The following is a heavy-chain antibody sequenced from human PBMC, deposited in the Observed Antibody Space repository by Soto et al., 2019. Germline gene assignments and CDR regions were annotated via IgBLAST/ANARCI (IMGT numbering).Heavy chain of an antibody. CDR2: IIPIFGTA. V-gene: IGHV1-69*01. D-gene: IGHD2-2*01. Sequence: QVQLVQSGAEVKKPGSSVKVSCKASGGTFSSYAISWVRQAPGQGLEWMGGIIPIFGTANYAQKFQGRVTITADESTSTAYKELSSLRSEDTAVYYCARADSGDIVVVPAAAAYSLYYYGMDVWGQGTTVTVSS. CDR1: GGTFSSYA. J-gene: IGHJ6*02. CDR3: ARADSGDIVVVPAAAAYSLYYYGMDV.